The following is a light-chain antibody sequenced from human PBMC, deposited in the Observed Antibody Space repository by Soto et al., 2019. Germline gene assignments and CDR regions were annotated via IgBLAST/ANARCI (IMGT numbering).Light chain of an antibody. J-gene: IGKJ3*01. CDR1: QSISSSF. CDR2: GAS. V-gene: IGKV3-20*01. Sequence: EIVLTQSPGTLSLSPGERATLSCRASQSISSSFLAWYQQRPGQAPRLLIFGASYRATGIPDRFSGSGSGTGFTFTIRRLEPENFAVYYCQHYGNSPPEYTFGPGTNVDSK. CDR3: QHYGNSPPEYT.